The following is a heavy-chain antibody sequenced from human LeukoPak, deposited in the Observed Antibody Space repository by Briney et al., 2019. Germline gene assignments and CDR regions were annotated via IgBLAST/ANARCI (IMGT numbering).Heavy chain of an antibody. CDR1: GFTFSSYA. D-gene: IGHD6-13*01. Sequence: PGGSLRLSCAASGFTFSSYAMSWVRQAPGKGLEWVSAISGSGGSTYYADSVKGRFTISRDNSKNTLYLQMNCLRAEDTAVYYCARLYGSSWDFDYWGQGTLVTVSS. J-gene: IGHJ4*02. CDR3: ARLYGSSWDFDY. CDR2: ISGSGGST. V-gene: IGHV3-23*01.